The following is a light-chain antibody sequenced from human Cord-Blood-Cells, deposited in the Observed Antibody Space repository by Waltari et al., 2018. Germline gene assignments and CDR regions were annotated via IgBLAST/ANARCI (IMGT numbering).Light chain of an antibody. CDR2: EGS. V-gene: IGLV2-23*01. CDR1: SSGVGSYTL. Sequence: QSALPQPASVSGSPGQSITLSCTGTSSGVGSYTLVPWSQQPPGKTPKLMIYEGSKRPSGVSNRFSGSKSGNTASLTISGLQAEDEADYYCCSYAGSSTVVFGGGTKLTVL. CDR3: CSYAGSSTVV. J-gene: IGLJ2*01.